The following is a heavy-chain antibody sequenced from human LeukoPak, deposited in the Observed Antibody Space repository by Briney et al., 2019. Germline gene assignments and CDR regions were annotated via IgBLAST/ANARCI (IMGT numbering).Heavy chain of an antibody. D-gene: IGHD6-6*01. CDR3: ARVAYSSSYRRQLQMYYFDY. CDR2: INWNGGST. CDR1: GFTFDDYG. V-gene: IGHV3-20*01. J-gene: IGHJ4*02. Sequence: GGSLRLSCAASGFTFDDYGMSWVRQAPGKELEWVSGINWNGGSTGYADSVKGRFTISRDSAKNALYLQMNSLTAEDTALYHCARVAYSSSYRRQLQMYYFDYWGQGALVTVSS.